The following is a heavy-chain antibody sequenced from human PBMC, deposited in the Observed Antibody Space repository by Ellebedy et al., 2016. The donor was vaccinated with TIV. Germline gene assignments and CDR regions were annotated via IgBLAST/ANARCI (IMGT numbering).Heavy chain of an antibody. CDR1: GYTFTSYY. CDR2: IIPIFGTA. D-gene: IGHD5-18*01. V-gene: IGHV1-69*13. J-gene: IGHJ4*02. Sequence: SVKVSXKASGYTFTSYYMHWVRQAPGQGLEWMGGIIPIFGTANYAQKFQGRVTITADESTSTAYMELSSLRSEDTAVYYCAREGGYSYACVYWGQGTLVTVSS. CDR3: AREGGYSYACVY.